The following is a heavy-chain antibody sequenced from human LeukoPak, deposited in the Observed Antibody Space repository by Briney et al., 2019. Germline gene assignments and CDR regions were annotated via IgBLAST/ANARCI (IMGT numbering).Heavy chain of an antibody. CDR2: IYTSGST. J-gene: IGHJ4*02. CDR3: ARGIYYFDY. Sequence: SETLSLTCTVSGGSISSSSYYWSWIRQPAGKGLEWIGRIYTSGSTNYNPSLKSRVTMSVDTSKNQFSLKLSSVTAADTAVYYCARGIYYFDYWGQGTLVTVSS. V-gene: IGHV4-61*02. CDR1: GGSISSSSYY.